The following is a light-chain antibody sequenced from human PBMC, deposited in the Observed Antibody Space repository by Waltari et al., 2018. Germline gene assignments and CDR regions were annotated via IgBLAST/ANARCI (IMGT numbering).Light chain of an antibody. J-gene: IGKJ1*01. V-gene: IGKV3-15*01. CDR3: QQYNNWPQT. CDR1: RSVSIN. Sequence: EVVMTQSPATLSLSPGERATLSCRASRSVSINLAWYQQKPGQAPRFLIYGSSIRATGTPARFSGSVSGTEFTLTISSLHSEDFAVYYCQQYNNWPQTFGQGTKVEIK. CDR2: GSS.